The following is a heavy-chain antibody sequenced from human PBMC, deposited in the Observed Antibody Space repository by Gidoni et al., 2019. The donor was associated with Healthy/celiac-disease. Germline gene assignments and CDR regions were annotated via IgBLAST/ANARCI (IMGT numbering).Heavy chain of an antibody. CDR2: IYYSGST. CDR1: GGSISSSSYY. J-gene: IGHJ6*03. D-gene: IGHD1-26*01. V-gene: IGHV4-39*01. Sequence: QLQLQESGPGLVKPSETLSLTCTVSGGSISSSSYYWGWIRQPPGKGLEWIGSIYYSGSTYYNTSLKSRVTIYVDTYKNQLSLKRSSVTAAETAVYYCMLVNKGSTHYYMDVWGKGTTVTVSS. CDR3: MLVNKGSTHYYMDV.